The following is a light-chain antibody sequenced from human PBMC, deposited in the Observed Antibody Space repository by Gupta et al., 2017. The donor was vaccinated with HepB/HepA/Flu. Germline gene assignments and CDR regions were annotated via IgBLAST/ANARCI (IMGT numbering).Light chain of an antibody. CDR1: KLGDNY. CDR3: QAWDSSTVV. CDR2: QDT. Sequence: SFELTHPLSVSVSPGQTASITCSGDKLGDNYFSWYQQKPGQSPLLVIYQDTKRPSGIPERFSGSNSGNTATLSISGTQAMDEADYYCQAWDSSTVVFGGGTKLTVL. V-gene: IGLV3-1*01. J-gene: IGLJ2*01.